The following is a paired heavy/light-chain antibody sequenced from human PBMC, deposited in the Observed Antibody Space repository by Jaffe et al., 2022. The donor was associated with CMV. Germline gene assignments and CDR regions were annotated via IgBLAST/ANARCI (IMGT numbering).Heavy chain of an antibody. J-gene: IGHJ6*02. CDR3: AREQMAAAGPRGYYYYGMDV. V-gene: IGHV3-48*02. Sequence: EVQLVESGGGLVQPGGSLRLSCAASGISFSTYSMNWVRQAPGKGLEWVSYISSSGGTIYYADSVKGRFTTSRDNAENSLYLQMNSLRDEDTAVYYCAREQMAAAGPRGYYYYGMDVWGQGTTVTVSS. CDR1: GISFSTYS. CDR2: ISSSGGTI. D-gene: IGHD6-13*01.
Light chain of an antibody. CDR3: LQHNSYPRT. V-gene: IGKV1-17*01. CDR2: AAS. Sequence: DIQMTQSPSSLSASVGDRVTITCRASQGIRNDLGWYQQKPGRAPKRLIYAASGLQSGVPSRFSGSGSGTEFTLTISSLQSDDFATYYCLQHNSYPRTFGQGTKVEIK. CDR1: QGIRND. J-gene: IGKJ1*01.